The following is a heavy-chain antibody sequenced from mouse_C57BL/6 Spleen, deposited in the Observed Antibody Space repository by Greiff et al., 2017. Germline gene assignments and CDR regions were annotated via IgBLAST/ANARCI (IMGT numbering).Heavy chain of an antibody. CDR1: GYTFTSYW. CDR3: ARKSNWDY. D-gene: IGHD2-5*01. V-gene: IGHV1-64*01. J-gene: IGHJ2*01. CDR2: IHPNSGST. Sequence: VQLQQSGAELVKPGASVKLSCKASGYTFTSYWMHWVKQRPGQGLEWIGIIHPNSGSTNYNEKFKSKATLTVDKSSSTAYMQRSSLTSEDSAVYYCARKSNWDYWGQGTTLTVSS.